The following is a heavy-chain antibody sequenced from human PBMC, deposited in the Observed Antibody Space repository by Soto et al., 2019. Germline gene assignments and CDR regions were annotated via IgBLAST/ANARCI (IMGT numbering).Heavy chain of an antibody. D-gene: IGHD3-10*02. CDR1: GGSISSYY. Sequence: QVQLHESGPGLVKPSETLSLTCTVSGGSISSYYWSWIRQPPGQGLEWIGYIYYSGSTNYNPSLKSRVTISVDTSKNQFSLKLSSVTAADTAVYYCARRTRLCCAFDIWGQGTMVTVSS. V-gene: IGHV4-59*01. CDR2: IYYSGST. CDR3: ARRTRLCCAFDI. J-gene: IGHJ3*02.